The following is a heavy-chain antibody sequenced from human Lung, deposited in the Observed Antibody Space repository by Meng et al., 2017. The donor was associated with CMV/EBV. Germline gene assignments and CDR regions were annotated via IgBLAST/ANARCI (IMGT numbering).Heavy chain of an antibody. CDR1: GFTVSSNY. V-gene: IGHV3-53*01. CDR2: IYSGGST. D-gene: IGHD2/OR15-2a*01. Sequence: GESLKISCAASGFTVSSNYMSWVRQAPGKGLEWVSVIYSGGSTYYADSVKGRFTISRDNSKNTLYLQMNSLRAEDTAVYYCASTPQRRTTYNDYWRQGTLVXVSS. CDR3: ASTPQRRTTYNDY. J-gene: IGHJ4*02.